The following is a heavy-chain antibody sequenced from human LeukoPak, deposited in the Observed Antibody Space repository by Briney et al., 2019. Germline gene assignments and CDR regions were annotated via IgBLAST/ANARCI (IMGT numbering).Heavy chain of an antibody. CDR3: ARDIAAAGPFDY. CDR1: GGTFSSYA. J-gene: IGHJ4*02. D-gene: IGHD6-13*01. CDR2: IIPIFGTA. Sequence: SVKASCKASGGTFSSYAISWVRQAPGQGLEWMGRIIPIFGTANYAQKFQGRVTITTDESTSTAYMELSSLRSEDTAVYYCARDIAAAGPFDYWGQGTLVTVSS. V-gene: IGHV1-69*05.